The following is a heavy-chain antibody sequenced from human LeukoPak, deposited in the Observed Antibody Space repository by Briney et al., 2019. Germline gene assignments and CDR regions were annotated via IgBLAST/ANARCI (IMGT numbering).Heavy chain of an antibody. D-gene: IGHD3-22*01. V-gene: IGHV4-34*01. J-gene: IGHJ4*02. CDR1: GGSFSAYY. CDR2: INHSGST. Sequence: SETLSLTCAVYGGSFSAYYWSWIRQPPGKGLEWIGEINHSGSTNYNPSLKSRVAISVDTSRNQLSLRLSSVTAADTAVYYCARGQRITMTDWGQGTLVTVSS. CDR3: ARGQRITMTD.